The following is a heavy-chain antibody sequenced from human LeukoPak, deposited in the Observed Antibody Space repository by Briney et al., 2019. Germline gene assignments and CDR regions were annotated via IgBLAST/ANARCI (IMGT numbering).Heavy chain of an antibody. D-gene: IGHD2-15*01. J-gene: IGHJ4*02. CDR1: GFTFSSYA. Sequence: GGSLRLSCAASGFTFSSYAMSWVRQAPGKGLEWVSAISGSGGSTYYADSVKGRFTISRDNSKNTLYLQMNSLRAEDTAVYYCAKDYCSGGSCYYDYWGQRTLVTVSS. CDR3: AKDYCSGGSCYYDY. CDR2: ISGSGGST. V-gene: IGHV3-23*01.